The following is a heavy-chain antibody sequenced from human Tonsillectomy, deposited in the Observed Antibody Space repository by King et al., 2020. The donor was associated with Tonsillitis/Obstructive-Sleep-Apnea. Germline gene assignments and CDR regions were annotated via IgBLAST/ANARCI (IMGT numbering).Heavy chain of an antibody. D-gene: IGHD2-15*01. CDR1: GYSFTNHW. V-gene: IGHV5-51*03. J-gene: IGHJ2*01. Sequence: EAQLVQSGAEVKKPGESLKISCQGSGYSFTNHWIGWVRQMPGKGLEWMGIIYPDDSDSRYSPSFQGQVTFSSDKSINTVYLQWGSLKTSDTAIYFCARDRRSVVDNCYFDLWGRGTRVTVSS. CDR3: ARDRRSVVDNCYFDL. CDR2: IYPDDSDS.